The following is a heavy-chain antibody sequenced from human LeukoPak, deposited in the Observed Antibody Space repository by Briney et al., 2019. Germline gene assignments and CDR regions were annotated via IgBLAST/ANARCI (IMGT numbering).Heavy chain of an antibody. CDR3: VRGFYSPHY. CDR1: GGSISSDY. D-gene: IGHD4-11*01. V-gene: IGHV4-59*01. J-gene: IGHJ4*02. CDR2: IYYSGRT. Sequence: SEALSLTCTVSGGSISSDYWSWIRQPPGKGLEWIGYIYYSGRTYYNPSLKSRITISVDTSKNQFSLKLSSVTAADTAVYYCVRGFYSPHYWGQGTLVTVSS.